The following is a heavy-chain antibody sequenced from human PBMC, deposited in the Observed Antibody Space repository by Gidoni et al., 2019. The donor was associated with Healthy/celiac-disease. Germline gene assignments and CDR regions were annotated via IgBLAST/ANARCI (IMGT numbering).Heavy chain of an antibody. J-gene: IGHJ4*02. Sequence: EVQLVESGGGLVQPGGSLRLSCAASGFTVSSNYMSWVRQAPGKGLEWVSVIYSGGSTYYADSVKGRFTISRHNSKNTLYLQMNSLRAEDTAVYYCARDNRYCSGGSCLYYFDYWGQGTLVTVSS. CDR1: GFTVSSNY. V-gene: IGHV3-53*04. D-gene: IGHD2-15*01. CDR3: ARDNRYCSGGSCLYYFDY. CDR2: IYSGGST.